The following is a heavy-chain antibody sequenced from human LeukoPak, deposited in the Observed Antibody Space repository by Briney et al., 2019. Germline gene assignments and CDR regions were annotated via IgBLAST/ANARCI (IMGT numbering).Heavy chain of an antibody. D-gene: IGHD5-18*01. CDR3: ARGSSGYSYGSRNGYYYYYMDV. CDR2: IIPIFGTA. CDR1: GGTFSSYA. Sequence: SVKVSCKASGGTFSSYAISWVRQAPGQGLEWMGGIIPIFGTANYAQKFQGRVTITTDESTSTAYMELSSLRSEDTAVYYCARGSSGYSYGSRNGYYYYYMDVWGKGTTVTVSS. J-gene: IGHJ6*03. V-gene: IGHV1-69*05.